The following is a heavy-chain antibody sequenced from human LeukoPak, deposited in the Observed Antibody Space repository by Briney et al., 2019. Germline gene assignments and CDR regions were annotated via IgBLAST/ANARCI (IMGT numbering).Heavy chain of an antibody. CDR2: ISYDGSNK. J-gene: IGHJ6*02. Sequence: GGSLRLSCAASGFTFSSYSMHWVRQAPGKGLEWVAVISYDGSNKYNADSVKGRFTISRDNSKNTLCLQMNSLRREDTAEYYCARAEYDRSGSIYYYYGMDIWGQGTTVTVSS. D-gene: IGHD3-22*01. V-gene: IGHV3-30-3*01. CDR3: ARAEYDRSGSIYYYYGMDI. CDR1: GFTFSSYS.